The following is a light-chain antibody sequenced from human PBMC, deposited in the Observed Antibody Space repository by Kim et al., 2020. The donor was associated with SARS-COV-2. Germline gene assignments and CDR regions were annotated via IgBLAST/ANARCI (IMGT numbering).Light chain of an antibody. CDR2: EDN. V-gene: IGLV6-57*01. CDR1: SGSIASNY. CDR3: QSYDSSKSVV. Sequence: TLTISRTRSSGSIASNYVQLYQQRPGSSPTTVIYEDNQSPSGVPDRFSGSIDSSSNSASLTISGLKTEDEADYYCQSYDSSKSVVFGGGTKLTVL. J-gene: IGLJ2*01.